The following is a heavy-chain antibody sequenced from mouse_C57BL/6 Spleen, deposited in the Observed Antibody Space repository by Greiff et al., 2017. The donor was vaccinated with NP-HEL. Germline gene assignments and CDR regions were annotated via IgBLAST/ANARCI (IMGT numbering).Heavy chain of an antibody. CDR2: ISSGGSYT. Sequence: DVMLVESGGDLVKPGGSLKLSCAASGFTFSSYGMSWVRQTPDQRLEWVATISSGGSYTYYPDSVKGRFTISRDNAKNTLYLQMSSLKSEDTAMYYCARITTVVANYAMDYWGQGASVTVSS. V-gene: IGHV5-6*02. CDR1: GFTFSSYG. CDR3: ARITTVVANYAMDY. J-gene: IGHJ4*01. D-gene: IGHD1-1*01.